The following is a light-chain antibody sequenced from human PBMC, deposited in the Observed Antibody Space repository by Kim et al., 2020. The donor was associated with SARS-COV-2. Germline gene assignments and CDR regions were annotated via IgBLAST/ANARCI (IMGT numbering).Light chain of an antibody. CDR1: QSVSSN. J-gene: IGKJ4*01. CDR3: QQDSHWPLT. CDR2: GAS. V-gene: IGKV3-15*01. Sequence: ELLMTQSPATLSVSPGESATLSCRASQSVSSNLAWYQQKPGQAPRLLIYGASTRATGIPGRFSGSGSGTEFTLTISSLQSEDFAVYYCQQDSHWPLTFGGGTKVDIK.